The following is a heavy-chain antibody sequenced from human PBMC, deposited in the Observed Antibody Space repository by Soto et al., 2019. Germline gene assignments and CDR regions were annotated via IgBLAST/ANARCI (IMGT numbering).Heavy chain of an antibody. J-gene: IGHJ3*02. D-gene: IGHD3-3*01. Sequence: SGPTLVNPTQTLTLTCTFSGFSLSTSGVGVGWIRQPPGKALEWLALIYWNDDKRYSPSLKSRLTITKDTSKNQVVLTMTNMDPVDTATYYCAHTQLGRFLEWLPNVQGAFDIWGQGTMVNVS. CDR1: GFSLSTSGVG. V-gene: IGHV2-5*01. CDR3: AHTQLGRFLEWLPNVQGAFDI. CDR2: IYWNDDK.